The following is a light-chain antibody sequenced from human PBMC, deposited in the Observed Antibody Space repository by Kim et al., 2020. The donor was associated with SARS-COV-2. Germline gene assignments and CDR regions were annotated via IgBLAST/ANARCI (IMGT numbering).Light chain of an antibody. V-gene: IGLV7-43*01. J-gene: IGLJ3*02. Sequence: PGGTVTLTCASSTGAVTSNYYPNWFQQKPGQAPRALIYATSYKYSWTPARFSGSLLGGKAALTLSGVQPEDEAEYYCLLYYGDAWVFGGGTQLTVL. CDR2: ATS. CDR1: TGAVTSNYY. CDR3: LLYYGDAWV.